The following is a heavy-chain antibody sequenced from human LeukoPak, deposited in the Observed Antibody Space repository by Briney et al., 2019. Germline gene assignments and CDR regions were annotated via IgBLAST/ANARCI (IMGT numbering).Heavy chain of an antibody. D-gene: IGHD2-15*01. V-gene: IGHV1-69*04. J-gene: IGHJ4*02. CDR1: GGTFSSYA. CDR3: ARVDGSPEY. Sequence: SVNVSCKASGGTFSSYAISWVRQAPGQGLEWMGRIIPILGIANYAQKFQGRVTITRDTSISTVYMELSSLRSEDTAVYFCARVDGSPEYWGQGTLVTVSS. CDR2: IIPILGIA.